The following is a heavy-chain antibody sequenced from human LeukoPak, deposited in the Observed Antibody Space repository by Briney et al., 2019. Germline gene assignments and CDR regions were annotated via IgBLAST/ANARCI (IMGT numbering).Heavy chain of an antibody. J-gene: IGHJ4*02. CDR1: GGSISSYY. Sequence: SETLSLTCTVSGGSISSYYWSWIRHPPGKGLEWIGYIYYSGSTNYNPSLKSRVTISVDTSKNQFSLKLSSVTAADTAVYYCARRGGIGASLDYWGQGTLVTVSS. CDR3: ARRGGIGASLDY. V-gene: IGHV4-59*01. D-gene: IGHD1-26*01. CDR2: IYYSGST.